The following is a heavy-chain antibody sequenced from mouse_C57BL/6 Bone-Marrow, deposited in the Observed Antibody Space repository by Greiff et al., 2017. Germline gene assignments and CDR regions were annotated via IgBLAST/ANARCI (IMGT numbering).Heavy chain of an antibody. V-gene: IGHV1-64*01. D-gene: IGHD1-1*01. Sequence: VQLQQPGAELVKPGASVKLSCKASGYTFTSYWMHWVKQRPGQGLEWIGMIHPNSCSTNYNEKFKSKATLTVDKSSSTAYMQLSSLTSEDSAVYYCARGGGGSSYDWYFDVWGTGTTVTVSS. CDR2: IHPNSCST. CDR3: ARGGGGSSYDWYFDV. J-gene: IGHJ1*03. CDR1: GYTFTSYW.